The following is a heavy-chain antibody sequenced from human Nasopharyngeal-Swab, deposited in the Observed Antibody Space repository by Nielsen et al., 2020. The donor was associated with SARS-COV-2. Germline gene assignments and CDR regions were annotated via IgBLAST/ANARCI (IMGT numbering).Heavy chain of an antibody. CDR1: GGSISDYH. CDR3: AGHPEDFDY. Sequence: SETLSLTCVVSGGSISDYHWSWIRQPPGKGLEWIGEMKPTGRTNYNPSLKSRITISVDTSKNQFLLKLSSATAADTAVYYCAGHPEDFDYWGQGTLVTVSS. J-gene: IGHJ4*02. V-gene: IGHV4-34*01. CDR2: MKPTGRT.